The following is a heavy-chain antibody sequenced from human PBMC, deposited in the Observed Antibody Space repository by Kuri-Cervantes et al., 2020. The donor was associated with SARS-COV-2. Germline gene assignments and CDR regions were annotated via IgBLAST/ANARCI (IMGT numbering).Heavy chain of an antibody. CDR2: IYYSGST. Sequence: LRLSCTVSGGSISSGDYYWSWIRQPPGKGLEWIGYIYYSGSTYYNPSLKSRVTISVDTSKNQFSLKLSSVTAADTAVYYCARVSEGGYYYDSSGYLLYYFDYWGQGTLVTVSS. CDR1: GGSISSGDYY. CDR3: ARVSEGGYYYDSSGYLLYYFDY. V-gene: IGHV4-30-4*08. D-gene: IGHD3-22*01. J-gene: IGHJ4*02.